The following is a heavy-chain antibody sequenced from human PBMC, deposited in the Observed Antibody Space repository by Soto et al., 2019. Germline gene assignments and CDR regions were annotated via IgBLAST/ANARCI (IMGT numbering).Heavy chain of an antibody. CDR1: GYTFTTYE. Sequence: QVQLVQSGAEVKKPGASVKVSCKASGYTFTTYEINWVRQATGQGLEWMGWMNPNSGNTAYAQKFRGRVTMTRNTSISTSYMELGSLRSEDTAVYYCARNYSRSWYGMDVWGQGTTVTVSS. CDR2: MNPNSGNT. J-gene: IGHJ6*02. V-gene: IGHV1-8*01. CDR3: ARNYSRSWYGMDV. D-gene: IGHD6-13*01.